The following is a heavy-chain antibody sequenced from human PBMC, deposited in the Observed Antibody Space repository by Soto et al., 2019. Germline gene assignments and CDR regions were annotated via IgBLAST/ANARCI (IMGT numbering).Heavy chain of an antibody. Sequence: QVHLVQSGGGVVQPGRSLRLSCAASGFSFNNFGMHWVRQAPGKGLEWVAVISYDGSNKYYADSVRGRFTISRDDSKDTLYLQMNILRAEYTAVYYCAKDGTYCGGDCYPIFNFDSWGQGTLVTVSS. CDR2: ISYDGSNK. D-gene: IGHD2-21*02. CDR1: GFSFNNFG. V-gene: IGHV3-30*18. CDR3: AKDGTYCGGDCYPIFNFDS. J-gene: IGHJ4*02.